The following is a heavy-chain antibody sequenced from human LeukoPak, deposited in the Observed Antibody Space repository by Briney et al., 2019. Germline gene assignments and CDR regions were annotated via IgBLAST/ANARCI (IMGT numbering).Heavy chain of an antibody. Sequence: SETLSLTCTVSGGSISSYYWSWLRQPPGKGLEWIGYIYYSGSTNYNPSLKSRVTISVDTSKNQFSLKLSSVTAADTAVYYCARERLSSTSTLDDYWGQGTLVTVSS. CDR1: GGSISSYY. CDR3: ARERLSSTSTLDDY. CDR2: IYYSGST. J-gene: IGHJ4*02. D-gene: IGHD2-2*01. V-gene: IGHV4-59*01.